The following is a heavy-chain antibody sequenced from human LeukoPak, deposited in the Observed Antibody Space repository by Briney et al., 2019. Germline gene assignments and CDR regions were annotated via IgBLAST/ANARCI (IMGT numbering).Heavy chain of an antibody. CDR1: GFTFSSYA. Sequence: GGSLRLSCAASGFTFSSYAMHWVRQAPGKGLEWVAVISYDGSNKYYADSVKGRFTISRDNSKNTLYVQMNSLRGEDTAVYYCARVTYGGNSGNRYFDLWGRGTLVTVSP. CDR3: ARVTYGGNSGNRYFDL. CDR2: ISYDGSNK. D-gene: IGHD4-23*01. V-gene: IGHV3-30-3*01. J-gene: IGHJ2*01.